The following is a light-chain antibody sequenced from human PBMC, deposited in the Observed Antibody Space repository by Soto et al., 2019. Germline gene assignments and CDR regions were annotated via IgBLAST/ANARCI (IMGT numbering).Light chain of an antibody. CDR1: QSISSSY. V-gene: IGKV3D-7*01. Sequence: EIVMTQSPATLSVSPGERATLSCRASQSISSSYLSWYQQKPGQAPRLLIYGASIRATGIPARFSGSGSGTAFTLAISSLQPEDFAVYYCLQDSNLPWTFGQGTKVDIK. J-gene: IGKJ1*01. CDR2: GAS. CDR3: LQDSNLPWT.